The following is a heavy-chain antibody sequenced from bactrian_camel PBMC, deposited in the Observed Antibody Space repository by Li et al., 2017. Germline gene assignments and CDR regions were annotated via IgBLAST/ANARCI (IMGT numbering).Heavy chain of an antibody. D-gene: IGHD2*01. CDR1: TSIYGTYC. Sequence: HVQLVESGGGSVQAGDSLKLSCRASTSIYGTYCMAWLRQSSGKERDVVALIYSADGSIYYDDSVEGRFTISEDNAKNNIDLQMNDLKPEDTGVYYCAADVRRAGDIWSATLWGQGTQVTVS. CDR3: AADVRRAGDIWSATL. V-gene: IGHV3-3*01. CDR2: IYSADGSI. J-gene: IGHJ4*01.